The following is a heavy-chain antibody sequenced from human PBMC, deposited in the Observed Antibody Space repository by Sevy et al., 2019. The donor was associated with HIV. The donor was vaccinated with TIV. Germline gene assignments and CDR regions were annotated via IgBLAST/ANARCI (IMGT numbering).Heavy chain of an antibody. J-gene: IGHJ3*02. Sequence: GGSLRLSCAASGFTFSNAWMSWDRQAPGKGLEWVGRIKSKTDGGTTDYAAPVKGRFTISRDDSKNTLYLQMNSLKTEDTAVYYCTTDRSGYDSSGYYYWLGLGPPKNDAFDIWGQGTMVTVSS. CDR3: TTDRSGYDSSGYYYWLGLGPPKNDAFDI. V-gene: IGHV3-15*01. CDR1: GFTFSNAW. D-gene: IGHD3-22*01. CDR2: IKSKTDGGTT.